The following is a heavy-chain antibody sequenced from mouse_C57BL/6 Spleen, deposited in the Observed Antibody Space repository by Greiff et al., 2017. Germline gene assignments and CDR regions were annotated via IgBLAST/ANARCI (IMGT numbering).Heavy chain of an antibody. V-gene: IGHV1-69*01. CDR3: ARSDSNYSYYAMDY. CDR1: GYTFTSYW. Sequence: QVQLKQPGAELVMPGASVKLSCKASGYTFTSYWMHWVKQRPGQGLEWIGEIDPSDSYTNYNQKFKGKSTLTVDKSSSTAYMQLSSLTSEDSAVYYCARSDSNYSYYAMDYWGQGTSVTVSS. J-gene: IGHJ4*01. D-gene: IGHD2-5*01. CDR2: IDPSDSYT.